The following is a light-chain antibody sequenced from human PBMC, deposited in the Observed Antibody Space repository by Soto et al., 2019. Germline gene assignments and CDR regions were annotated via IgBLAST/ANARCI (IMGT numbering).Light chain of an antibody. J-gene: IGKJ5*01. CDR2: AAS. Sequence: IVLTQSPGTLSLSPGERATLSCRASQSISSSLAWYQQQPGLAPTLLIYAASNRATGVPARLSGSWSGTEFTLTISSLQSEDFAVYYCQQYNNWITFGQGTRLEIK. CDR3: QQYNNWIT. CDR1: QSISSS. V-gene: IGKV3-15*01.